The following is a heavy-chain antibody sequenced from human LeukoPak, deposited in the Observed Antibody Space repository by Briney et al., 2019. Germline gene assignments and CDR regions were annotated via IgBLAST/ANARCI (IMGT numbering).Heavy chain of an antibody. Sequence: SETLSLTCTVSGGSISSGSYYWSWIRQPAGKGLEWIGRIYTSGSTNYNPSLKSRVTISVDTSKNQFSLKLSSVTATDTAVYYCARVRSYGPSGSYLDCWGQGTLVTVSS. D-gene: IGHD1-26*01. CDR3: ARVRSYGPSGSYLDC. CDR1: GGSISSGSYY. V-gene: IGHV4-61*02. J-gene: IGHJ4*02. CDR2: IYTSGST.